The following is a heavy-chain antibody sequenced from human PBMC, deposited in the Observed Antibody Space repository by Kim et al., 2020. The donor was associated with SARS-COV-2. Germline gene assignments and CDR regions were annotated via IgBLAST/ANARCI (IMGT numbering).Heavy chain of an antibody. CDR2: IDSGAFTK. J-gene: IGHJ4*02. CDR1: GLTFSTYS. V-gene: IGHV3-48*01. D-gene: IGHD3-16*01. Sequence: GGSLRLSCATSGLTFSTYSMSWVRQAPGKGLEWVSYIDSGAFTKYYADSVKGRFTISRDNAKNSLYLEMNSLRVEDTAVYFCTRITRTYGLSGDYWGQGTLVTVSS. CDR3: TRITRTYGLSGDY.